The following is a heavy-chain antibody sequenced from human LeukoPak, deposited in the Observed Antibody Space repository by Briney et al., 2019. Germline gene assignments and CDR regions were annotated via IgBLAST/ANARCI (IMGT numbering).Heavy chain of an antibody. D-gene: IGHD3-22*01. CDR2: ISSSGSTI. J-gene: IGHJ4*02. V-gene: IGHV3-11*01. CDR3: ARYSHDSSGYHFDY. Sequence: GGSLRLSCATSGFSFNDYYMSWIRQAPGKGLEWLSYISSSGSTIYYADSVTGRSTISRDNAKNSLYLQMSSLRAEDTAVYYCARYSHDSSGYHFDYWGQGTLVTVSS. CDR1: GFSFNDYY.